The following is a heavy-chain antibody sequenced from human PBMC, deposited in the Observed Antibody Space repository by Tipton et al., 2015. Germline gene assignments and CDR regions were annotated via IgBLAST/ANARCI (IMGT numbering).Heavy chain of an antibody. CDR2: IYYTGST. CDR1: GAFVSSGSYY. CDR3: ARLRETCGSDSDNWFDP. Sequence: TLSLTCTVSGAFVSSGSYYWTWIRQPPGKGLEWIGNIYYTGSTNYNPSLKSRVTISVDTSKNQFSLKLSSVTAAGTAVYYCARLRETCGSDSDNWFDPWGQGTLVTVSS. J-gene: IGHJ5*02. D-gene: IGHD3-10*01. V-gene: IGHV4-61*01.